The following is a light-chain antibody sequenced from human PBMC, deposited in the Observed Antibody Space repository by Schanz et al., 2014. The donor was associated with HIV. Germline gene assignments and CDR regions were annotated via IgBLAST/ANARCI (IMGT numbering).Light chain of an antibody. V-gene: IGLV1-40*01. Sequence: QSVLTQPPSVSGAPGQRVTISCTGSSSNMGTGFDVHWYQLLPGTAPKVLIFANTHRPSGVPDRFSGSKSGTSASLAITGLQAEDEGDYYCQSYDSSLSGSRVFGTGTKLTVL. CDR1: SSNMGTGFD. CDR3: QSYDSSLSGSRV. J-gene: IGLJ1*01. CDR2: ANT.